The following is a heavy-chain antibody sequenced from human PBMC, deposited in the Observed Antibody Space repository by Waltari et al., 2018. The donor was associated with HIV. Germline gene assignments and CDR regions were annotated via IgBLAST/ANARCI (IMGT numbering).Heavy chain of an antibody. CDR2: ISYDGMKK. J-gene: IGHJ4*02. CDR1: GHASGREG. CDR3: ARDSSQVHWFGESLAL. D-gene: IGHD3-10*01. V-gene: IGHV3-30*03. Sequence: QVQLVESGGGVVQPGDVLRLSLAASGHASGREGMPLVRQAPGKGLEWLAAISYDGMKKYYGDSLRGRLTISRDNSKKTLYLQMNTLRPEDTAIYFCARDSSQVHWFGESLALWGQGTLVIVSS.